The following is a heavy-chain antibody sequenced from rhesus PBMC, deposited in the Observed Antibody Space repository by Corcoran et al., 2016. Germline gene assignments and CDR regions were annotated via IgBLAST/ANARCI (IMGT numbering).Heavy chain of an antibody. D-gene: IGHD1-44*01. J-gene: IGHJ4*01. CDR2: IKSKTDGGTA. CDR1: GFTFSNSW. CDR3: ARGLVGY. V-gene: IGHV3S11*01. Sequence: EVQLVESGGGLVQPGGFLRLSCAASGFTFSNSWMTWVRQAPGKGLEWVGFIKSKTDGGTAAYADSVKGRFTISRDDSKNTLYLQMNSLKTEDTAVYYCARGLVGYWGQGVLVTVSS.